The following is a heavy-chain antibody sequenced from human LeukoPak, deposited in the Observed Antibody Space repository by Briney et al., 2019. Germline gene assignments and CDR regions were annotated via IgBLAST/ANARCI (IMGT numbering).Heavy chain of an antibody. Sequence: GGSLRLSCAASGFTFVNYAMSWVRQAPGKGLEWVSTIGGSGGDTKYSDSVKGRFTISRDNPKNMLYLQMNGLRAEDTAVYFCAKDEIPGNKVYDAFDIWGQGTKVTVSS. CDR2: IGGSGGDT. V-gene: IGHV3-23*01. D-gene: IGHD1-1*01. CDR1: GFTFVNYA. CDR3: AKDEIPGNKVYDAFDI. J-gene: IGHJ3*02.